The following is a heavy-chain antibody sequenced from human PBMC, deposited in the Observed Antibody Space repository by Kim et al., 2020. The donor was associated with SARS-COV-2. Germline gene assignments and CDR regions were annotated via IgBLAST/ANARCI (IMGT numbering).Heavy chain of an antibody. CDR2: DK. D-gene: IGHD3-10*01. Sequence: DKRYSPSLKSRLTITKDTSKNQVVLTMTNMDPVDTATYYCAHSGELHLDYWGQGTLVTVSS. J-gene: IGHJ4*02. CDR3: AHSGELHLDY. V-gene: IGHV2-5*01.